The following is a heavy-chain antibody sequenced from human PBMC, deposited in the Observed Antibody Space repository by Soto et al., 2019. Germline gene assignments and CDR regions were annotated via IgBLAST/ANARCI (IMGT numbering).Heavy chain of an antibody. CDR1: GYTFTSYD. Sequence: ASVKVSCKASGYTFTSYDINWVRQATGQGLEWMGWMNPNSGNTVYAQKVQDRVTMTRNTSISTAYMELRSLSSDDTAVYYCAREGDVTYYYYGMHVSGQATTVTVTS. CDR3: AREGDVTYYYYGMHV. J-gene: IGHJ6*02. CDR2: MNPNSGNT. V-gene: IGHV1-8*01. D-gene: IGHD2-21*02.